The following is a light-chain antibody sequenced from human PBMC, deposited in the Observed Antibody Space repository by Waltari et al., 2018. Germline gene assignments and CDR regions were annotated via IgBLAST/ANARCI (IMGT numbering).Light chain of an antibody. CDR2: EAT. J-gene: IGLJ2*01. CDR1: SSDVGTYNL. CDR3: SSYAGNCNLVV. Sequence: QCALTQPASVSGSPGQSITISCTGTSSDVGTYNLVSWYQQHPGKAPKLMIYEATKRPSGVSNLFSGSKSGNTASLTISGLQAEDEADYYCSSYAGNCNLVVFGGGTKLTVL. V-gene: IGLV2-23*01.